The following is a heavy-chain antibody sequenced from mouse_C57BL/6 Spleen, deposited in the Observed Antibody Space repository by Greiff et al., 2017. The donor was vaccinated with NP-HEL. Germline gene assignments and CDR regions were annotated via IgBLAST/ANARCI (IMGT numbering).Heavy chain of an antibody. CDR3: ARRATNSYYFDY. CDR1: GYAFSSYW. Sequence: VQLQQSGAELVKPGASVKIPCKASGYAFSSYWMNWVKQRPGKGLEWIGQIYPGDGDTNYNGKFKGKATLTADKSSSTAYMQLSSLTSEDSAVYFCARRATNSYYFDYWGQGTTLTVSS. V-gene: IGHV1-80*01. J-gene: IGHJ2*01. CDR2: IYPGDGDT. D-gene: IGHD3-1*01.